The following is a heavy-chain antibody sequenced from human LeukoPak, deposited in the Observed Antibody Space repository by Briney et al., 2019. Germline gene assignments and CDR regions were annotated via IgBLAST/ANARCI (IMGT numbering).Heavy chain of an antibody. D-gene: IGHD5-18*01. CDR1: GFTFSSYS. Sequence: GGSLRLSCAASGFTFSSYSMNWVRQAPGKGLEWVSSISSSSSYIYYADSVKGRFTISRDNAKNSLYLQMSSLRAEDTAVYYCAGFSGRGYSYGTNYYYGMDVWGQGTTVTVSS. CDR3: AGFSGRGYSYGTNYYYGMDV. J-gene: IGHJ6*02. V-gene: IGHV3-21*01. CDR2: ISSSSSYI.